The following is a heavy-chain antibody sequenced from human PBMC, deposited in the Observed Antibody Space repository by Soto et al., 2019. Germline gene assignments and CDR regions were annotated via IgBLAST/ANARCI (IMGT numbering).Heavy chain of an antibody. V-gene: IGHV3-64*01. CDR3: ARDGYDYFWGSYRYYFDY. CDR2: ISSNGGST. D-gene: IGHD3-16*02. CDR1: GFTFSSYA. Sequence: GGSLRLSCAASGFTFSSYAMHWVRQAPGKGLEYVSAISSNGGSTYYANSVKGRFTISRDNSKNTLYLQMGSLRAEDMAVYYCARDGYDYFWGSYRYYFDYWGQGTLVTVSS. J-gene: IGHJ4*02.